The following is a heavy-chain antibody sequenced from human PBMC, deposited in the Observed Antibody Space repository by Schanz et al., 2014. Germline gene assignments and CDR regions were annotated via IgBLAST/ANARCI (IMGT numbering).Heavy chain of an antibody. CDR1: GITLSGYG. D-gene: IGHD6-6*01. CDR2: ISGSGGST. CDR3: VPMSIAAH. Sequence: EVQLVESGGGLVQPGRSLRLSCAASGITLSGYGLHWVRQAPGKGLEWVSAISGSGGSTVYADSVKGRFTISRDNSNNTVFLQMNSLRAEDTAVYYCVPMSIAAHWGQGTLVTVSS. V-gene: IGHV3-23*04. J-gene: IGHJ4*02.